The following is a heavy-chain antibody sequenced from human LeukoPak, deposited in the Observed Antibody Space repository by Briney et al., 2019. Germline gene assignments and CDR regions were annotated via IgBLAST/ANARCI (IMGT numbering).Heavy chain of an antibody. D-gene: IGHD3-10*01. Sequence: SETLSLTCTVSGGSISSYYWNWIRQPPGKGLEWIGEINHSGSTNYNPSLKSRVTISVDTSKNQFSLKLSSVTAADTAVYYCASSITMVRGVKENWFDPWGQGTLVTVSS. CDR2: INHSGST. V-gene: IGHV4-34*01. J-gene: IGHJ5*02. CDR3: ASSITMVRGVKENWFDP. CDR1: GGSISSYY.